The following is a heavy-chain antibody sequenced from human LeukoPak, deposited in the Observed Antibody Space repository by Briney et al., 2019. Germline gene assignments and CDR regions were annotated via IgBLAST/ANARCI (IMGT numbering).Heavy chain of an antibody. D-gene: IGHD1-26*01. J-gene: IGHJ4*02. CDR1: GSSISSISSYS. Sequence: KASETLSLTCTISGSSISSISSYSWSWIRQPPGKGLEWIGYIFASGSTNYNPSLKSRVTISVDTSKNQFPLKLSSVTAADTAVYYCARWTSGGHTFDYWGQGAPVTVSS. V-gene: IGHV4-61*05. CDR2: IFASGST. CDR3: ARWTSGGHTFDY.